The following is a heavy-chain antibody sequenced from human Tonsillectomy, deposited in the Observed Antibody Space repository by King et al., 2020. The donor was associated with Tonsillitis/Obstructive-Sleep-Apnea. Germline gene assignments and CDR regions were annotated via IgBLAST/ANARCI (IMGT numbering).Heavy chain of an antibody. CDR1: GFTFSSYE. V-gene: IGHV3-48*03. CDR3: ARGDYDFWSGYPGAPTSNLFDY. J-gene: IGHJ4*02. CDR2: ISSSGSTI. Sequence: VQLVESGGGLVQPGGSLRLSCAASGFTFSSYEMNWVRQAPGKGLEWVSYISSSGSTIYYADSVKGRFTISRDNAKNSLYLQMNSLRAEDTAVCYCARGDYDFWSGYPGAPTSNLFDYWGQGTLVTVSS. D-gene: IGHD3-3*01.